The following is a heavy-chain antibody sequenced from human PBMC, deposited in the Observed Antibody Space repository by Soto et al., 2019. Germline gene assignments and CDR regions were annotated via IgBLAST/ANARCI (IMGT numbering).Heavy chain of an antibody. CDR2: ISSSGKTI. Sequence: PGGSLRLSCAASGFNFGNFGMSWVRQAPGKGLQWVSYISSSGKTISYADSVKGRFTISRDNAKNSLYLQMNSLRAEDTAVYYCARDPEKYSGSDLGIDYWGQGTLVTVSS. J-gene: IGHJ4*02. CDR1: GFNFGNFG. D-gene: IGHD5-12*01. CDR3: ARDPEKYSGSDLGIDY. V-gene: IGHV3-48*01.